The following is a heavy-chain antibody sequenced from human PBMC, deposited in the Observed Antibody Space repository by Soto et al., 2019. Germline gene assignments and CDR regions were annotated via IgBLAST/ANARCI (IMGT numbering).Heavy chain of an antibody. CDR3: ARGLPIVADY. J-gene: IGHJ4*02. CDR2: INAGNGNT. D-gene: IGHD3-22*01. V-gene: IGHV1-3*01. Sequence: ASVKVSCKASGYTLTSYALHWVRQAPGQRLEWMGWINAGNGNTKYSQKFQGRVTSTRDTSASTAYMELSSLRSEDTAVYYCARGLPIVADYWAQGTLVTVSS. CDR1: GYTLTSYA.